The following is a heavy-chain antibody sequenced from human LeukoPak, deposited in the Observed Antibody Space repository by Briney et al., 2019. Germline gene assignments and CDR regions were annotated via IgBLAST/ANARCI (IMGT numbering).Heavy chain of an antibody. J-gene: IGHJ3*02. V-gene: IGHV3-66*02. CDR2: IYTGGNT. CDR3: ARGGGNDAFDI. Sequence: GGSLRLSRAASGFTVSSSHMSWVRQAPGKGLEWVSVIYTGGNTYYSAAAKGRYTISRDNSKNTLSLQMNSLRAEDTAVYYCARGGGNDAFDIWGQGTMVTVSS. D-gene: IGHD3-16*01. CDR1: GFTVSSSH.